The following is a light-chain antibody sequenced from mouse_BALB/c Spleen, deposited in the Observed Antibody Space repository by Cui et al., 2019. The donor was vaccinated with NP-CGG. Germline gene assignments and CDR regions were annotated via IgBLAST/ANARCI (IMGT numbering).Light chain of an antibody. Sequence: QAVVTQDSTHTTSPCETVTLTCRPSTGTVTTSNYDDWVQEKPDHLFTGLIGGTNNRAPGVPARFSGSLIGDKAALTITGAQTEDEAIYFCALWYSNHWVFGGGTKLTVL. CDR2: GTN. CDR1: TGTVTTSNY. CDR3: ALWYSNHWV. J-gene: IGLJ1*01. V-gene: IGLV1*01.